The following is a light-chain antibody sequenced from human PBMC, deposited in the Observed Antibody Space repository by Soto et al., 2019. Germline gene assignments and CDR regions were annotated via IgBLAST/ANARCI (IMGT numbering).Light chain of an antibody. J-gene: IGKJ2*01. CDR3: HHYGYGADT. CDR1: ETVGSNY. CDR2: DAS. Sequence: EVVLTQSPGTLSLSPGERATLSCRASETVGSNYLAWYQQQPGQAPRLLIFDASIRATGIPDRLSGSGSGTEFSLTISRLEPEDSAVYFCHHYGYGADTFGQGTKLEI. V-gene: IGKV3-20*01.